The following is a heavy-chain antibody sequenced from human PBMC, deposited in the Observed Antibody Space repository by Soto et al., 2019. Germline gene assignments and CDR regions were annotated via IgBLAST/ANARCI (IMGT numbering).Heavy chain of an antibody. J-gene: IGHJ4*02. V-gene: IGHV3-11*01. CDR2: ISGGGTTM. D-gene: IGHD3-10*01. CDR1: VFRFSDHY. CDR3: AGDPFYYASGF. Sequence: GGSLRLSCAASVFRFSDHYMTWIRQAPGKGLEWVSTISGGGTTMYYADSVKGRFTVSRDNAKNSLYLQMNSLRAEDTAVYYCAGDPFYYASGFWGRGTLVTVSS.